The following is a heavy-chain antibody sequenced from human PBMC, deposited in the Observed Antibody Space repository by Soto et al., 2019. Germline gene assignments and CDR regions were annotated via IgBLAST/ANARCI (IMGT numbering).Heavy chain of an antibody. CDR1: GGSISSHY. CDR2: IYYSGST. V-gene: IGHV4-59*11. D-gene: IGHD3-3*01. CDR3: ATIFGVAENWFDP. Sequence: SETLSLTCTVSGGSISSHYWSWIRQPPGKGLEWIGYIYYSGSTNYNPSLKSRVTISVDTSKNQFSLKLSSVTAADTAVYYCATIFGVAENWFDPWGQGTLVTVSS. J-gene: IGHJ5*02.